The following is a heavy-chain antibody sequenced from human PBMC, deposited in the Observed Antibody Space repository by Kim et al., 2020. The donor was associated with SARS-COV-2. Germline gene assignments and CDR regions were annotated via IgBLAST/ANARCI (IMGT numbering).Heavy chain of an antibody. CDR1: GFTFSSYW. V-gene: IGHV3-7*01. J-gene: IGHJ6*02. CDR3: ARKMGRWADFIAVLFTYYYYYGMDV. Sequence: GGSLRLSCAASGFTFSSYWMSWVRQALGKGLEWVANIKQDGSEKYYVDSVKGRFTISRDNAKNSLYLQMNSLRAEDTAVYYCARKMGRWADFIAVLFTYYYYYGMDVWGQGTTVTVSS. D-gene: IGHD6-19*01. CDR2: IKQDGSEK.